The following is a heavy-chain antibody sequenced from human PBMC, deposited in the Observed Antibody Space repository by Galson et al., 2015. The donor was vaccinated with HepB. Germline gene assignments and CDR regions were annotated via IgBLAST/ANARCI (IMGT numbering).Heavy chain of an antibody. Sequence: ETLSLTCAVSGGSLSGYYWTWIRQTPGKGLEWIGAINHRGDNHYNPSLNGRVTVSLATSTTRFALAIASATAADTALYYCARVESQVIASVMIPYSFALGGQGTRVTVSS. D-gene: IGHD3-16*01. V-gene: IGHV4-34*01. J-gene: IGHJ4*02. CDR1: GGSLSGYY. CDR2: INHRGDN. CDR3: ARVESQVIASVMIPYSFAL.